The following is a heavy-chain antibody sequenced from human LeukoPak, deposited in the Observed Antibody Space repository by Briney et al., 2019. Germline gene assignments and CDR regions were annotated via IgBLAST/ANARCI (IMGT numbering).Heavy chain of an antibody. D-gene: IGHD1-1*01. V-gene: IGHV1-2*02. CDR1: GYTFTGYY. CDR3: ARDPPGTTAFDL. J-gene: IGHJ3*01. Sequence: GASVKVSCKASGYTFTGYYMHWVRQAPGQGLEWMGWINPNSGGTNYAQKFQGRVTMTWDTSISTAYMEVSSLTSDDTAMFYCARDPPGTTAFDLWGQGTMVTVSS. CDR2: INPNSGGT.